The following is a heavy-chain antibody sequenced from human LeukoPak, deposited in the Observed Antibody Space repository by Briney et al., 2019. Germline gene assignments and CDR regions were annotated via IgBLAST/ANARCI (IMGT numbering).Heavy chain of an antibody. CDR2: IKSKSGGGTT. V-gene: IGHV3-15*05. CDR1: GFTFSNAW. D-gene: IGHD3-10*01. J-gene: IGHJ4*02. CDR3: TTVTLRPVGL. Sequence: PGGSLRLSCAASGFTFSNAWMSWVRQAPGKGLEWVGRIKSKSGGGTTDYAAPVKGRFTISRDDSKNTLFLQVNSLKIEDTAVYYCTTVTLRPVGLWGQGTLVTVSS.